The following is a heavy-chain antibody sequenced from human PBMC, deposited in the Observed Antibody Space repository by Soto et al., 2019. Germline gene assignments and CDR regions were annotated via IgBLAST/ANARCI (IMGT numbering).Heavy chain of an antibody. V-gene: IGHV3-7*01. CDR1: GFTFSSYW. CDR3: ARDHIVGATNFDL. Sequence: PGGSLRLSCAASGFTFSSYWMSWVRQAPGKGLEWVANIKQDGSEKKYVDSVKGQFTISRDNAKNSLYLQMNFLTAEDTGVYYCARDHIVGATNFDLWGQGTLVTVSS. CDR2: IKQDGSEK. J-gene: IGHJ4*02. D-gene: IGHD1-26*01.